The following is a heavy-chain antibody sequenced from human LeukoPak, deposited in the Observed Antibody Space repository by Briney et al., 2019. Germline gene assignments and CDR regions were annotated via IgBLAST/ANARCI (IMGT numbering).Heavy chain of an antibody. CDR1: GFTFSSYG. CDR3: ARDVRGVMQFDY. CDR2: ISYDGSNK. D-gene: IGHD3-10*02. V-gene: IGHV3-30*19. Sequence: PGRSLRLSCAASGFTFSSYGMHWVRQAPGKGLEWVAVISYDGSNKYYADSVKGRFTISRDNSKNTLYLQMNSLRAEDTAVYCCARDVRGVMQFDYWGQGTLVTVSS. J-gene: IGHJ4*02.